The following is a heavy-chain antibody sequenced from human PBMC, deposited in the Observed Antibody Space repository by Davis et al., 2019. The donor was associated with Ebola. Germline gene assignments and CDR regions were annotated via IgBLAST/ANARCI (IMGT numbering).Heavy chain of an antibody. V-gene: IGHV1-18*04. CDR3: ARMAAAGTKLDV. CDR2: ISTYNGNT. Sequence: AASVKVSCKASGYTFTSYGISWVRQPPRQGLEWMGWISTYNGNTNFAQKLQGRVTMTTDTSTSSAYMELRSLRSDDTAVYYCARMAAAGTKLDVWGQGTTVTVSS. J-gene: IGHJ6*02. CDR1: GYTFTSYG. D-gene: IGHD6-13*01.